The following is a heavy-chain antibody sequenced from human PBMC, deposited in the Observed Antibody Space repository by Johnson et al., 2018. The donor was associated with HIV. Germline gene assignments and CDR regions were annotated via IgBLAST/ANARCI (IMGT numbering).Heavy chain of an antibody. CDR1: GFTFSSFA. V-gene: IGHV3-30-3*01. CDR3: AKGGGSGWSDAFDI. CDR2: ISYDGSDK. Sequence: VQLVESGGGVVQPGRSLRLSCAASGFTFSSFAIHWVRQAPGKGLEWVAVISYDGSDKYYADSVKGRFTISRDNSKNTLYLEMNSLRAEDTAVYYCAKGGGSGWSDAFDIWGQGTMVTVSS. J-gene: IGHJ3*02. D-gene: IGHD6-19*01.